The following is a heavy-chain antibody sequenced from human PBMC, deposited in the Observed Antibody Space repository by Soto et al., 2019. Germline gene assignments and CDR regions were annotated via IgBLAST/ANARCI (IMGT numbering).Heavy chain of an antibody. J-gene: IGHJ3*02. D-gene: IGHD3-9*01. Sequence: PSETLSLTCTVSGGSISSYYWSWIRQPPGKGPEWIGYIYYSGSTNYNPSLKSRVTISVDTSKNQFSLKLSSVTAADTAVYYCARVLTGYYSVFSAFDIWGQGTMVTVSS. V-gene: IGHV4-59*01. CDR2: IYYSGST. CDR3: ARVLTGYYSVFSAFDI. CDR1: GGSISSYY.